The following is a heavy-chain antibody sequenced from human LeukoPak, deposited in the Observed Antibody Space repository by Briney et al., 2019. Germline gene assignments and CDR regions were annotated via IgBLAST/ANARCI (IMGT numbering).Heavy chain of an antibody. CDR3: AGETGTRLDCGMDV. CDR2: INPSGGGI. J-gene: IGHJ6*02. D-gene: IGHD3-10*01. CDR1: GYTFTSYY. V-gene: IGHV1-46*01. Sequence: ASVKVSRKASGYTFTSYYMHWVRHAPGQGLEWMGIINPSGGGISYAQKIPGRVTMTTATSTSTVYMELSSLRSEETAVYYCAGETGTRLDCGMDVWGQGTTVTVSS.